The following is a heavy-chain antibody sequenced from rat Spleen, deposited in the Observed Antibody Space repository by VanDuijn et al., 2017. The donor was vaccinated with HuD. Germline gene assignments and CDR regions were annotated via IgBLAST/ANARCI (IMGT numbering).Heavy chain of an antibody. CDR3: ARDNNYKAY. CDR2: INSEGTT. D-gene: IGHD1-10*01. V-gene: IGHV3-3*01. CDR1: VYSITSSYG. J-gene: IGHJ2*01. Sequence: EVQLQESGPGLVKPSQSLSLTCSVTVYSITSSYGWNWIRKFPGNKLEWMGYINSEGTTNYNPSLKSRISITRDTSKNQFFLQVNSVTTEDTATYYCARDNNYKAYWGQGVMVTVSS.